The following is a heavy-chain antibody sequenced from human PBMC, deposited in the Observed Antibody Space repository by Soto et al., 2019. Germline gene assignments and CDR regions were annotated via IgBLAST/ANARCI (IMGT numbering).Heavy chain of an antibody. Sequence: ASVKVSCKASGYTFTSYGISWVRQAPGQGLEWMGWISAYNGNTNYAQKLQGRVTMTTDTSTSTAYMELRSMRSDDTAVYYCAREVPITIFGVVIRPSGYYYYGMDVWGQGTTVTVSS. CDR1: GYTFTSYG. D-gene: IGHD3-3*01. CDR2: ISAYNGNT. J-gene: IGHJ6*02. V-gene: IGHV1-18*01. CDR3: AREVPITIFGVVIRPSGYYYYGMDV.